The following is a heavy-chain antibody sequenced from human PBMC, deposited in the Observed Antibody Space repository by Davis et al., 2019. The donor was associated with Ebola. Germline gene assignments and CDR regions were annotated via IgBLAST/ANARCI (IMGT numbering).Heavy chain of an antibody. V-gene: IGHV3-21*01. CDR3: ARDRFGGHTAMTLD. D-gene: IGHD5-18*01. CDR1: GFTFSSYS. Sequence: PGGSLRLSCAASGFTFSSYSMNWVRQAPGKGLEWVSSISSSSSYIYYADSVKGRFTISRDNAKISLYLQRNSLRAEDTAVYYCARDRFGGHTAMTLDWGQGTLVTVSS. J-gene: IGHJ4*02. CDR2: ISSSSSYI.